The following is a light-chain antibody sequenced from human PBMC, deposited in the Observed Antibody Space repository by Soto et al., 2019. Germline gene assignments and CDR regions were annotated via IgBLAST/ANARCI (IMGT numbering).Light chain of an antibody. CDR1: QRIVINY. CDR2: GAS. Sequence: DTVLTQSPDTVSLSPGQRAAISCRASQRIVINYFAWYQQKRGQAPSLLIYGASTRPTGLPNRFSGSGSGTDFTLTITRLEPKDFAVYTCQKYGSSPSTSCQGPEVEVK. CDR3: QKYGSSPST. V-gene: IGKV3-20*01. J-gene: IGKJ1*01.